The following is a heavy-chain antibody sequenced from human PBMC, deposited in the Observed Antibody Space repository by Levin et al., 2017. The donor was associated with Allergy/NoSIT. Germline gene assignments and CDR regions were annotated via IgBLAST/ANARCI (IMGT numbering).Heavy chain of an antibody. CDR1: GGSFSGYY. CDR3: ARGQFVWGSYRRLNWFDP. V-gene: IGHV4-34*01. J-gene: IGHJ5*02. D-gene: IGHD3-16*02. CDR2: INHSGST. Sequence: GSLRLSCAVYGGSFSGYYWSWIRQPPGKGLEWIGEINHSGSTNYNPSLKSRVTISVDTSKNQFSLKLSSVTAADTAVYYCARGQFVWGSYRRLNWFDPWGQGTLVTVSS.